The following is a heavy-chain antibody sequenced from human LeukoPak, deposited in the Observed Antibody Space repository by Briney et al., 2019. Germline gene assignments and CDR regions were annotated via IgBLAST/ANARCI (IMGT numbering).Heavy chain of an antibody. CDR3: ADQGR. V-gene: IGHV4-39*07. D-gene: IGHD2-2*01. CDR2: IYYSGST. J-gene: IGHJ4*02. Sequence: SSYGMHWIRQPPGKGLEWIGSIYYSGSTYYNPSLKSRVTISVDTSKNQFSLKLSSVTAADTAVYYCADQGRWGQGTLVTVSS. CDR1: SSYG.